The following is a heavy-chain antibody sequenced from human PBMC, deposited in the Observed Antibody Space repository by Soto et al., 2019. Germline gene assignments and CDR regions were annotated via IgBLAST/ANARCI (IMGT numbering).Heavy chain of an antibody. J-gene: IGHJ4*02. D-gene: IGHD6-25*01. V-gene: IGHV3-30*18. Sequence: GGSLRLSCAASGFPFSSYTMHWVRQAPGKGLEWVAVISYDGSNKYYADSVKGRFTISRDNSKNTLSLQMNSLRTEDTAVYYCAKVQGGQAPVDYWGQGTLVTVSS. CDR2: ISYDGSNK. CDR3: AKVQGGQAPVDY. CDR1: GFPFSSYT.